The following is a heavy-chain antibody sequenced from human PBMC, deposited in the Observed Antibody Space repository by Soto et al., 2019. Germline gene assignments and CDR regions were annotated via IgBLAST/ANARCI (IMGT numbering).Heavy chain of an antibody. Sequence: ASVKVSFKASGYTFTSYGISWGRQAPGQGVEWMGWISAYNGNTNYAQKLQGRVTMTTDTSTSTAYMELRSLRSDDTAVYYCARAGGVVVPAAPLDYYYYGMDVWGQGTTVTVSS. D-gene: IGHD2-2*01. V-gene: IGHV1-18*01. CDR3: ARAGGVVVPAAPLDYYYYGMDV. CDR1: GYTFTSYG. J-gene: IGHJ6*02. CDR2: ISAYNGNT.